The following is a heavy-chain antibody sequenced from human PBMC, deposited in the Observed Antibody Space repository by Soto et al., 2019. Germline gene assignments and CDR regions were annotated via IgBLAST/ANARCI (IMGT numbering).Heavy chain of an antibody. CDR1: GGSIRSYY. Sequence: SETLSLTCTVSGGSIRSYYWSWIRQPPGKGLEWIGYIYYSGSTNYNPSLKSRVTISVDTSKNQFSLKLSSVTAVDTAVYYCARVARRDDDFGRGNWFDTWGHGTLVTDS. CDR2: IYYSGST. D-gene: IGHD3-3*01. J-gene: IGHJ5*01. V-gene: IGHV4-59*01. CDR3: ARVARRDDDFGRGNWFDT.